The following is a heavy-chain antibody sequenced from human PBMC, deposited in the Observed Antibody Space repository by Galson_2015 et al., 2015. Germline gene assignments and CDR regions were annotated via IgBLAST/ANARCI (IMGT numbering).Heavy chain of an antibody. CDR3: ASAYYYDHDAYRDY. V-gene: IGHV3-30*03. D-gene: IGHD3-22*01. J-gene: IGHJ4*02. CDR1: GITFRSYD. CDR2: ISYDGSSK. Sequence: SLRLSCAASGITFRSYDMHWVRQAPGKGLEWVAVISYDGSSKKYADSVKGRFTVSRDSSKNTLYLQTNSLRAEDTAVYFCASAYYYDHDAYRDYWGQGTLVTVSS.